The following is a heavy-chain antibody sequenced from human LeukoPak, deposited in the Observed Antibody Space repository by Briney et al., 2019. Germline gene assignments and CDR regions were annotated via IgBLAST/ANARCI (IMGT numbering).Heavy chain of an antibody. D-gene: IGHD1-26*01. Sequence: GSLRLSCAASGFTFSSYGMHWVRQAPGKGLEWVANIQEDGSGKYYVDSVRGRFTISRDNAKNSLYLQMSSLRVEDTAVYYCAKGGKWDVTPFDYWGQGTLVTVSS. CDR2: IQEDGSGK. CDR3: AKGGKWDVTPFDY. V-gene: IGHV3-7*03. J-gene: IGHJ4*02. CDR1: GFTFSSYG.